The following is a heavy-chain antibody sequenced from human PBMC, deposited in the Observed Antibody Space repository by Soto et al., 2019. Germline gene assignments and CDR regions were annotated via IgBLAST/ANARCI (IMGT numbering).Heavy chain of an antibody. D-gene: IGHD4-17*01. CDR3: ARRSVMTTVVTAFDY. J-gene: IGHJ4*02. V-gene: IGHV5-51*01. CDR1: GYSFTSYW. CDR2: IYPGDSDT. Sequence: GESLKISCKGSGYSFTSYWIGWVRQMPGKGLEWMGIIYPGDSDTRYSPSFQGQVTISADKSISTAYLQWSSLKASDTAMYYCARRSVMTTVVTAFDYWGQGTLVTVSS.